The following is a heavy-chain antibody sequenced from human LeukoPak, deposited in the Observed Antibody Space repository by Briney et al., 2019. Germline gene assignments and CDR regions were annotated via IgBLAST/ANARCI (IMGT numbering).Heavy chain of an antibody. Sequence: GGSLRLSCAASGFTFSSYSMNWVRRAPGKGLEWISSISSSSSYIYYADSVKGRFTISRDNAKNSLYLQMNSLRAEDTAVYYCAREGDYGDYIQWFDPWGQGTLVTVSS. D-gene: IGHD4-17*01. J-gene: IGHJ5*02. V-gene: IGHV3-21*01. CDR2: ISSSSSYI. CDR3: AREGDYGDYIQWFDP. CDR1: GFTFSSYS.